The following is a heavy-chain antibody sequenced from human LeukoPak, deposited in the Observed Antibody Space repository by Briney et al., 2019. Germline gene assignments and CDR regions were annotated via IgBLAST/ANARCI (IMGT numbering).Heavy chain of an antibody. V-gene: IGHV3-23*01. Sequence: GGSLRLSCAAFEFPVSNNYMSWVRQAPGKGLEWVSAVSGDGQRTFYADSVKGRFTIFRDNSMNTLSLRMNSLRVEDTAVYYCAKEQDNLLLLSHFDSWGQGILVTVSA. D-gene: IGHD1-14*01. CDR2: VSGDGQRT. CDR3: AKEQDNLLLLSHFDS. CDR1: EFPVSNNY. J-gene: IGHJ4*02.